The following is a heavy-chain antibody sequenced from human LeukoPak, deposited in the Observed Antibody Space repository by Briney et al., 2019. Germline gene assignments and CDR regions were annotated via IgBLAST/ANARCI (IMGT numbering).Heavy chain of an antibody. Sequence: ASVKVSCKASGYTFTGYYMHWVRQAPGQGFEWMGWINPNSGGTNYAQKFQGRVTMTRDTSISTAYMELSRLRSDDTAVYYCARDTGIAARDFDYWGQRTLVTVSS. D-gene: IGHD6-6*01. CDR2: INPNSGGT. CDR1: GYTFTGYY. J-gene: IGHJ4*02. CDR3: ARDTGIAARDFDY. V-gene: IGHV1-2*02.